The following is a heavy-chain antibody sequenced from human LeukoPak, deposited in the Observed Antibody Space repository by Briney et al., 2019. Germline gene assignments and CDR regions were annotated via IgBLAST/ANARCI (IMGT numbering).Heavy chain of an antibody. V-gene: IGHV1-24*01. J-gene: IGHJ4*02. CDR2: FDPEDGET. CDR3: ATGPMVRGVSGDY. D-gene: IGHD3-10*01. CDR1: GYILTELS. Sequence: ASVKVSCKVSGYILTELSIHWVRQAPGKGLGWMGGFDPEDGETIYAQKFQGRVTMTEDTSTDTAYMELSSLRSEDTAVYYCATGPMVRGVSGDYWGQGTLVTVSS.